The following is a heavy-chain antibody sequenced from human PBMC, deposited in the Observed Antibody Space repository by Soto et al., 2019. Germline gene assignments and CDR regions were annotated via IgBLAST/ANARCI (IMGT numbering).Heavy chain of an antibody. J-gene: IGHJ3*02. CDR3: ATTIVVVAIDAFDI. D-gene: IGHD3-22*01. V-gene: IGHV3-21*01. CDR2: ISSSSSYI. CDR1: GFTFSSYS. Sequence: PGGSLRLSCAASGFTFSSYSMNWVRQAPGKGLEWVSSISSSSSYIYYADSVKGRFTISRDNAKNSLYLQMNSLRAEDTAVYYCATTIVVVAIDAFDIWGQGTMVTVSS.